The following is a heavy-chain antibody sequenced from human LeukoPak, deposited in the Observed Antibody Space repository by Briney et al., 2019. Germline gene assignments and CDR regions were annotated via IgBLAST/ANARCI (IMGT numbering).Heavy chain of an antibody. CDR2: TYSGGST. J-gene: IGHJ3*01. CDR3: ARVSAGVPS. Sequence: GGSLRLSCAASGFTVSSIHMNWVRQAPGKGLEWVSVTYSGGSTSYADSVKGRFTISRENFKNTMYLQVKSLRAEDTAVYFCARVSAGVPSGGQGTMVTVSA. V-gene: IGHV3-53*01. D-gene: IGHD3-10*01. CDR1: GFTVSSIH.